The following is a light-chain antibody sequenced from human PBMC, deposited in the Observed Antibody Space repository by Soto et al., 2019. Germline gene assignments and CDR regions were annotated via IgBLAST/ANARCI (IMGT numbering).Light chain of an antibody. CDR3: SSYTSSSTYVV. CDR2: DVT. J-gene: IGLJ2*01. CDR1: SSDGGGYNY. Sequence: QSALTQPASVSGSPGQSITISCTGTSSDGGGYNYVSWYQQHPGKAPKLMIYDVTNRPSGVSNRFSGSKSGNTASLTISGLQAEDEADYHCSSYTSSSTYVVFGGGTKLTVL. V-gene: IGLV2-14*01.